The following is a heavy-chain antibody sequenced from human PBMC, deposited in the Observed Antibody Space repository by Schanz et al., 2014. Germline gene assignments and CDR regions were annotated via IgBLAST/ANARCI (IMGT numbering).Heavy chain of an antibody. CDR2: IIPILGIA. Sequence: QVHLVQSGAEVKKPGSSVKVSCKASGGTFSTYTISWVRQAPGQGLEWMGRIIPILGIANYAQKFQGRVTITADKSTSTASMELSSLRDGDTAVYYCASVIMVAGNHRDGRDVGGQGTTVIVSS. J-gene: IGHJ6*02. CDR3: ASVIMVAGNHRDGRDV. V-gene: IGHV1-69*02. D-gene: IGHD6-19*01. CDR1: GGTFSTYT.